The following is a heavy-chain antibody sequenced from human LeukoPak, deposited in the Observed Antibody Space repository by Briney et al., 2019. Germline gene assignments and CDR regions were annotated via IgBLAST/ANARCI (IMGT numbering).Heavy chain of an antibody. CDR2: ISGSGFT. V-gene: IGHV3-23*01. J-gene: IGHJ4*02. D-gene: IGHD4-17*01. Sequence: PGTSLRLSCAASGFTFTNYAMGWVRQAPGKGLEWVSDISGSGFTSYADSVKGRSTIFRDNSKNTLYLQMNRLRDEDTALYYCAKYRDYHFDFWGQGTLVTVSS. CDR3: AKYRDYHFDF. CDR1: GFTFTNYA.